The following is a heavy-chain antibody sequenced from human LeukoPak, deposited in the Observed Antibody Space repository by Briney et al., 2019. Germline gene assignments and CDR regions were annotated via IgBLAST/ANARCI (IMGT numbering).Heavy chain of an antibody. D-gene: IGHD3-10*01. CDR3: GRVGAYYGSGSYSDY. CDR2: ISWNSGSI. V-gene: IGHV3-9*01. J-gene: IGHJ4*02. Sequence: PGGSLRLSCAASGFTFDDYAMHWVRQAPGKGLEWVSGISWNSGSIDYVDSVKGRFTISRDNAKKSLYLQMNSLRAEDTAVYYCGRVGAYYGSGSYSDYWGQGTLVTVSS. CDR1: GFTFDDYA.